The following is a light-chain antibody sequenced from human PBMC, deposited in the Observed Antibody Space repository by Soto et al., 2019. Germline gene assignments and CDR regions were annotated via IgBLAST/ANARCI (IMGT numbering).Light chain of an antibody. V-gene: IGKV1-8*01. CDR1: QGISCY. CDR3: QQYYSYPRT. Sequence: AIRMTQSPSSFSESTGDRVTITCRASQGISCYLAWYKQKPGKAPKRLIYAASTLQSGVPSRFSGSGSGTDFTFTISCLQSEDFSTYYCQQYYSYPRTFGQGTKVEIK. CDR2: AAS. J-gene: IGKJ1*01.